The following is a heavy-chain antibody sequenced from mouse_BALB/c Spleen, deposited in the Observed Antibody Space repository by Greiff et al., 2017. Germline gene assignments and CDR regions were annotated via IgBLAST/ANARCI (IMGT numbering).Heavy chain of an antibody. V-gene: IGHV1-7*01. CDR3: ARSGSSGPWFAY. CDR2: INPSTGYT. D-gene: IGHD3-1*01. J-gene: IGHJ3*01. CDR1: GYTFTSYW. Sequence: VQGVESGAELAKPGASVKMSCKASGYTFTSYWMHWVKQRPGQGLAWIGYINPSTGYTEYNQKFKDKATLTADKSSSTAYMQLSSLTSEDSAVYDCARSGSSGPWFAYWGQGTLGTVAA.